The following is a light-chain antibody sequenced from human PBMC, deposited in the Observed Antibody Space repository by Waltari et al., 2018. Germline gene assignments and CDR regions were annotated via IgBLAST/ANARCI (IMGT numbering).Light chain of an antibody. CDR3: QVWDSNTNHVI. V-gene: IGLV3-21*04. Sequence: SSVLTQPPSVSLAPGKTASITCGGNNIGVKSVLWYQQRPGQAPVLVIYDDSARPSGIPERFSGSNSGNTATLTISRVEAGDGADYYCQVWDSNTNHVIFGGGTKLTVL. CDR2: DDS. CDR1: NIGVKS. J-gene: IGLJ2*01.